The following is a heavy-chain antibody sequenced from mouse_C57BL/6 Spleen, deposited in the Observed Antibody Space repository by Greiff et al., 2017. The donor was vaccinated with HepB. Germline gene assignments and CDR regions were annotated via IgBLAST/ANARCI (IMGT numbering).Heavy chain of an antibody. V-gene: IGHV5-9-1*02. Sequence: EVKLMESGEGLVKPGGSLKLSCAASGFTFSSYAMSWVRQTPEKRLEWVAYISSGGDYIYYADTVKGRFTISRDNARNTLYLQMSSLKSEDTAMYYCTRVEGNDAMDYWGQGTSVTVSS. CDR3: TRVEGNDAMDY. J-gene: IGHJ4*01. CDR1: GFTFSSYA. D-gene: IGHD2-1*01. CDR2: ISSGGDYI.